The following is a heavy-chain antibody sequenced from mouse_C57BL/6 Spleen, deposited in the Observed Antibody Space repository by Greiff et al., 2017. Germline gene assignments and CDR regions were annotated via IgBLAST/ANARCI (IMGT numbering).Heavy chain of an antibody. D-gene: IGHD4-1*01. CDR2: IYPGDGDT. CDR3: AIDELCPWFAY. CDR1: GYAFSSSW. V-gene: IGHV1-82*01. J-gene: IGHJ3*01. Sequence: VQLQQSGPELVKPGASVKISCKASGYAFSSSWMNWVKQRPGKGLEWIGRIYPGDGDTNYNGKFKGKATLTADKSSSTAYMQLSSLTSEDSAVYFCAIDELCPWFAYWGQGTLVTVSA.